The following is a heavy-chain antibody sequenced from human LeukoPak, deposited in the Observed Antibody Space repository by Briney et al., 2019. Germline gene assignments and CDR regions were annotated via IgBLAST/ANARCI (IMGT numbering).Heavy chain of an antibody. D-gene: IGHD1-1*01. CDR1: GFTFSGHF. V-gene: IGHV3-49*03. J-gene: IGHJ4*02. CDR2: VKTKVYGGTT. CDR3: TRDHRDDWNPGYYFDY. Sequence: GGSLRLSRTTSGFTFSGHFMSWIRQAPGKGLEWVGFVKTKVYGGTTEYAASVKGRFTISRDDSKAIAYLQMNSLKTEDTAVYYCTRDHRDDWNPGYYFDYWGQGTLVIVSS.